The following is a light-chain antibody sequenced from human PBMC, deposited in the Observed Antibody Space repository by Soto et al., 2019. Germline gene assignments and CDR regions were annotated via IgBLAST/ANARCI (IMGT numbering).Light chain of an antibody. CDR1: QSISVW. V-gene: IGKV1-5*03. J-gene: IGKJ4*01. Sequence: DIQMTQSPSTLSASVGDRVTITCRASQSISVWLAWYQQKAGKAPNLLIYKASRLESGVPSRFSGSGSETEFTLTISSLQPDDFATYYCQQYLTYSSLTFGGGTKVDNK. CDR2: KAS. CDR3: QQYLTYSSLT.